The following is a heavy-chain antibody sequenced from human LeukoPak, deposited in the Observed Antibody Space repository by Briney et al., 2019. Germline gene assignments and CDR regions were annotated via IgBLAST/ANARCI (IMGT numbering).Heavy chain of an antibody. J-gene: IGHJ5*02. D-gene: IGHD4-17*01. CDR1: GGSISSYY. CDR3: ARGSGDYRFGRDWFDP. V-gene: IGHV4-59*01. Sequence: SETLSLTCTVSGGSISSYYWSWIRQPPGKGLEWIGYIYYSGSTNYNPSLKSRVTISVDTSKNQFSLKLSSVTAAATAVYYCARGSGDYRFGRDWFDPWGQGTLVTVSS. CDR2: IYYSGST.